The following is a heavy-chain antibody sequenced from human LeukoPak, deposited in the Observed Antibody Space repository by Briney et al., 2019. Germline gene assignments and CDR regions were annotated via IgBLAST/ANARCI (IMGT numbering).Heavy chain of an antibody. V-gene: IGHV3-74*01. Sequence: GGSLRLSCSASGFQFSSFWMHWVRQAPGKGLVWDSRINLDGRSTTYADSVKGRFTISRDNAKNTLYLQMNSLRAEDTGIYYCARDQRGNWNDTPRYWGQGTLVTVSS. CDR1: GFQFSSFW. CDR2: INLDGRST. D-gene: IGHD1-1*01. J-gene: IGHJ4*02. CDR3: ARDQRGNWNDTPRY.